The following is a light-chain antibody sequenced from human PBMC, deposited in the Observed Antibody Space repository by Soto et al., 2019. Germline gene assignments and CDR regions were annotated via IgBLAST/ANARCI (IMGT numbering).Light chain of an antibody. CDR3: QKYNSAPLT. Sequence: DIEMTQSPSSLSASVGDRVTITCRASLGIIDYLAWYQQKPGKVPKLLISAASTLQTGVPSRCSGSGSRTDFLLTTSILQPEVVANYYCQKYNSAPLTFGGGTKVEIK. J-gene: IGKJ4*01. CDR1: LGIIDY. V-gene: IGKV1-27*01. CDR2: AAS.